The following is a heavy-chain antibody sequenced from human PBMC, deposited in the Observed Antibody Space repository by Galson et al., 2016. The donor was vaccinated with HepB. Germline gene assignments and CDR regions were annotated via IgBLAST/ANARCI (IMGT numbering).Heavy chain of an antibody. CDR1: GFTFDDYA. J-gene: IGHJ6*02. CDR2: ISWQSGNI. CDR3: AKATLGAATFYYGMGV. V-gene: IGHV3-9*01. Sequence: SLRLSCAASGFTFDDYAMHWVRQAPGKGLEWVSGISWQSGNIGYADSVKGRFTISRDNAKNSLYLQMNSLRTEDTASYYCAKATLGAATFYYGMGVWGHGTTVIVSS. D-gene: IGHD2-15*01.